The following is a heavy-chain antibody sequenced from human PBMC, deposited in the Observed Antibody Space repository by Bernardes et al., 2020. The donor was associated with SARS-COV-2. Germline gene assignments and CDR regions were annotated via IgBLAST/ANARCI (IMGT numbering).Heavy chain of an antibody. Sequence: SETLCLTCTVSGGSISSYYWSWIRQPPGKGLEWIGYIYYSGSTNYNPSLKSRVTISVDTSKNQFSLKLSSVTAADTAVYYCARGAATFDYWGQGTLVTVSS. CDR1: GGSISSYY. J-gene: IGHJ4*02. CDR3: ARGAATFDY. V-gene: IGHV4-59*01. CDR2: IYYSGST. D-gene: IGHD6-13*01.